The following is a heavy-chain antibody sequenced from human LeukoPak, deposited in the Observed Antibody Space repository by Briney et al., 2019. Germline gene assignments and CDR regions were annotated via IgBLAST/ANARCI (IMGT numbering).Heavy chain of an antibody. D-gene: IGHD1-14*01. Sequence: PSETLSLTCTVSGGSISSYYWSWIRQPPGKGLKWIGYIYYSGSTNYNPSLKSRVTISVDTSKNQFSLKLSSVTAADTAVYYCVLSRSNQGHWYFDLWGRGTLVTVSS. V-gene: IGHV4-59*01. CDR3: VLSRSNQGHWYFDL. CDR2: IYYSGST. CDR1: GGSISSYY. J-gene: IGHJ2*01.